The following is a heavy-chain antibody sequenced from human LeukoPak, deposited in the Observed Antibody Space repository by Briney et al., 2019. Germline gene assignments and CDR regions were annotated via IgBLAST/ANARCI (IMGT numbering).Heavy chain of an antibody. J-gene: IGHJ4*02. CDR3: AKDQDYGDYGGTAFDY. CDR2: ISYDGSNK. D-gene: IGHD4-17*01. Sequence: PGGSLRLSCAASGFTFSSYGMHWVRQAPGKGLEWVAVISYDGSNKYYADSVKGRFTISRDNSKNTLCLQMNSLRAEDTAVYYCAKDQDYGDYGGTAFDYWGQGTLVTVSS. V-gene: IGHV3-30*18. CDR1: GFTFSSYG.